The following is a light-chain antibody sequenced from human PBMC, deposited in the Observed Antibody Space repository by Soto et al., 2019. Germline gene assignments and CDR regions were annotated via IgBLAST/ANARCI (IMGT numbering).Light chain of an antibody. CDR3: QYYGRSRPKCT. J-gene: IGKJ1*01. Sequence: ATLSVSPGERATPACRAMPSVSRNFAWYQQKPGPAHRLLLYGVFTRATGISARFSGSGSGTDFTLTISRLEPEAFEVYAYQYYGRSRPKCTFGQGT. V-gene: IGKV3-20*01. CDR1: PSVSRN. CDR2: GVF.